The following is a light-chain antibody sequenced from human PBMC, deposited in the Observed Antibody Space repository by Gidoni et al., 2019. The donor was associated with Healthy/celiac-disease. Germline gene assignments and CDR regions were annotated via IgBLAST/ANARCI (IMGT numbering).Light chain of an antibody. CDR2: GAS. J-gene: IGKJ4*01. V-gene: IGKV3-20*01. Sequence: LTQSPGTLSLSPGERATLSCRASQSVSSSYLAWYQPKPGQAPRLLIYGASSRATGIPDRFSGSGSGTDFTLTISRLEPEDFAVYYCQQYGSSPRTFGGGTKVEIK. CDR3: QQYGSSPRT. CDR1: QSVSSSY.